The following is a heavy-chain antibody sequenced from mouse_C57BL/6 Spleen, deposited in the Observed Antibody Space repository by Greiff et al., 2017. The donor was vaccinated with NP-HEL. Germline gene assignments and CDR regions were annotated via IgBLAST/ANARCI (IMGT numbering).Heavy chain of an antibody. CDR2: IFPGSGST. D-gene: IGHD1-1*01. CDR1: GYTFTDYY. V-gene: IGHV1-75*01. J-gene: IGHJ2*01. CDR3: ARVDYYGSSPFDY. Sequence: VQLQQSGPELVKPGASVKISCKASGYTFTDYYINWVKQRPGQGLEWIGWIFPGSGSTYYNEKFKGKATLTVDKSSSTAYMLLSSLTSEDSAVYFCARVDYYGSSPFDYWGQGTTLTVSS.